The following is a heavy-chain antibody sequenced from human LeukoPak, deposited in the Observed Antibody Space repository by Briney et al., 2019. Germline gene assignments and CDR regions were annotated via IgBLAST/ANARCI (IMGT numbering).Heavy chain of an antibody. J-gene: IGHJ4*02. CDR2: IYYTGST. Sequence: SETLSLTCTVSGGSISTSSYSWGWIRQPPGKGLEWIGTIYYTGSTNYNPSLKSRVTISVDKSKNQFSLKLSSVTAADTAVYYCASGPSYSSGWYYFDYWGQGTLVTVSS. CDR1: GGSISTSSYS. V-gene: IGHV4-39*07. CDR3: ASGPSYSSGWYYFDY. D-gene: IGHD6-19*01.